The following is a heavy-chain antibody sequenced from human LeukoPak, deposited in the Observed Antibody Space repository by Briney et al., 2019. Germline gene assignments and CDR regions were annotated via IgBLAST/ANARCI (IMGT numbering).Heavy chain of an antibody. J-gene: IGHJ3*02. CDR1: GGSISSGGYF. Sequence: SETPSLTCTVSGGSISSGGYFWSWIRQHPGKGLEWIGYIYYSGSTYYNPSLKSRVSISVDTSKNQFSLKLSSVTAADTAVYYCARELSGFHIWGQGTMVTVSS. V-gene: IGHV4-31*03. D-gene: IGHD5-12*01. CDR2: IYYSGST. CDR3: ARELSGFHI.